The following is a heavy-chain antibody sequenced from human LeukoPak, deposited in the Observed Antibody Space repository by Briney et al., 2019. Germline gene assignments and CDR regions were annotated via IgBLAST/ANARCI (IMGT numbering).Heavy chain of an antibody. V-gene: IGHV3-23*01. J-gene: IGHJ4*02. Sequence: GGSLRLSCAASGFTFSSYAMSWVRQAPGKGLEWVSTISSGVYSTYYADSVQGRFTISRDNSKNTLYLQMNSLRAEDTAVYYCARAPVTSCSGVLCYPFDYWGQGTLVTVSS. CDR3: ARAPVTSCSGVLCYPFDY. CDR1: GFTFSSYA. D-gene: IGHD2-15*01. CDR2: ISSGVYST.